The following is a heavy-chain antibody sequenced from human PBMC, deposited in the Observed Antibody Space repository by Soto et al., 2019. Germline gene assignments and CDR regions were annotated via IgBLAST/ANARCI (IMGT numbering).Heavy chain of an antibody. D-gene: IGHD3-22*01. V-gene: IGHV3-7*03. J-gene: IGHJ4*02. CDR1: GFTFSSYW. CDR3: ARGDYYDSSGYYG. Sequence: EVQLVESGGGLVQPGGSLRLSCAASGFTFSSYWMSWVRQAPGKGLEWVANIKQDGSEKYYVDSVKGRFTISRDNAKNSLYLQMNSLRAEDTAVYYCARGDYYDSSGYYGWGQGTLVTVSS. CDR2: IKQDGSEK.